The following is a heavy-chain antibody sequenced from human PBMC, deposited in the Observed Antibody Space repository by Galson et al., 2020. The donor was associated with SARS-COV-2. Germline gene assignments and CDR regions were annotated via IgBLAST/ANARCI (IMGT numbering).Heavy chain of an antibody. J-gene: IGHJ3*01. CDR3: ARLHYGEYAPEAFDF. D-gene: IGHD4-17*01. CDR2: ISHSWGT. V-gene: IGHV4-30-2*01. Sequence: SETLSLTCSVSGTSISSGSYSWNWIRQPPGQGLERIGYISHSWGTYYNPSLKSRVTISGDRSKNHFSLRLSSVTAADTAAYYCARLHYGEYAPEAFDFWGQGTRVTVAS. CDR1: GTSISSGSYS.